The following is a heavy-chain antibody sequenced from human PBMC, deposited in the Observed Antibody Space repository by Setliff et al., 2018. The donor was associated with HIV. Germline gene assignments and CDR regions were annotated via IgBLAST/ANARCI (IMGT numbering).Heavy chain of an antibody. Sequence: ASVKVSCKASGYTFTSYDINWVRQATGQGLEWMGWMNPNSGGTDYAQKFEDRVAMTTDTSKSTAYMELSRLTSDDTAVYYCAKGVTLIRGPLEVWGFDSWGQGSLVTVSS. CDR2: MNPNSGGT. CDR1: GYTFTSYD. CDR3: AKGVTLIRGPLEVWGFDS. J-gene: IGHJ4*02. D-gene: IGHD3-10*01. V-gene: IGHV1-2*02.